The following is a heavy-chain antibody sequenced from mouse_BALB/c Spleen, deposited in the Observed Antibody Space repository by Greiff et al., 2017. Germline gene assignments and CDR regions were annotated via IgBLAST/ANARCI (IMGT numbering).Heavy chain of an antibody. V-gene: IGHV5-17*02. CDR3: ARSSSNWDAGYFDY. D-gene: IGHD4-1*02. Sequence: EVMLVESGGGLVQPGGSRKLSCAASGFTFSSFGMHWVRQAPEKGLEWVAYISSGSSTIYYADTVKGRFTISRDNPKNTLFLQMTSLRSEDTAMYYCARSSSNWDAGYFDYWGQGTTLTVSS. CDR2: ISSGSSTI. J-gene: IGHJ2*01. CDR1: GFTFSSFG.